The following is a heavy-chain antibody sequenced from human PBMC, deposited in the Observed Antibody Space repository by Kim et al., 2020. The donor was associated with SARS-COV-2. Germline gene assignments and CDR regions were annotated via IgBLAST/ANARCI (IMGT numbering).Heavy chain of an antibody. CDR1: GFTFSSYE. Sequence: GGSLRLSCAASGFTFSSYEMNWVRQAPGKGLEWVSYISSSGSTIYYADSVKGRFTISRDNAKNSLYLQMNSLRAEDTAVYYCARDITETIFGVVINYGMDVWGQGTTVTVSS. CDR3: ARDITETIFGVVINYGMDV. D-gene: IGHD3-3*01. J-gene: IGHJ6*02. CDR2: ISSSGSTI. V-gene: IGHV3-48*03.